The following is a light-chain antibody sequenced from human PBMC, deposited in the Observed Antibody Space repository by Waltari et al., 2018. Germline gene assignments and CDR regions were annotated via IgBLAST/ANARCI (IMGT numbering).Light chain of an antibody. V-gene: IGKV1-39*01. J-gene: IGKJ2*01. CDR2: AAS. CDR3: QQSYSTPYT. Sequence: DIQMTQSPSSLPASVGHRVTITCRASQRISSYLNWYQQKPGKAPKLLIYAASSLQSGVPSRFSGSGSGTDFTLTISSLQPEDFATYYCQQSYSTPYTFGQGTKLEIK. CDR1: QRISSY.